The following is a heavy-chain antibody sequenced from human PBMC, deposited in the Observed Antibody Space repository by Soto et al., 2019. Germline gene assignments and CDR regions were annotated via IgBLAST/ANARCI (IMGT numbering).Heavy chain of an antibody. Sequence: SQTLSLTCAISGDSVSSNSAAWNWIRQSPSRGLEWLGRTYYRSKWYNDYAVSVKSRITINPDTSKNQFSLQLNSVTPEDTAVYYCARVEFGSGWYGPDAFDIWRQGTMVTVSS. CDR3: ARVEFGSGWYGPDAFDI. CDR2: TYYRSKWYN. V-gene: IGHV6-1*01. J-gene: IGHJ3*02. CDR1: GDSVSSNSAA. D-gene: IGHD6-19*01.